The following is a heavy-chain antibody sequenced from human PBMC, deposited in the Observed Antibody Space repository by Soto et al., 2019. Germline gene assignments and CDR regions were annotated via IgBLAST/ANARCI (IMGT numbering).Heavy chain of an antibody. J-gene: IGHJ4*02. V-gene: IGHV3-48*03. CDR3: ARDTYYDSSGRYFDY. CDR2: ISSSGSTI. D-gene: IGHD3-22*01. Sequence: GGSLRLSCAASGFTFSSYEMNWVRQAPGKGLEWVSYISSSGSTIYYADSVKGRFTISRDNAKNSLYLQMNSLRAEDTAVYYCARDTYYDSSGRYFDYWGQGTLVTVSS. CDR1: GFTFSSYE.